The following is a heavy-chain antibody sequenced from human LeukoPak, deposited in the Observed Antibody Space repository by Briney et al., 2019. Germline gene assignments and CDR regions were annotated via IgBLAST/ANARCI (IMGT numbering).Heavy chain of an antibody. J-gene: IGHJ4*02. Sequence: PGGSLRLSCAASGLTFSTYAVNWVRQAPGKGLEWVSATSATGDTTSYAGSVKGRFIISRDNSKNTLYLQMSSLRAEDTAVYYCAKDREIYSGSYYYFDYWGQGTLVTVSS. V-gene: IGHV3-23*01. D-gene: IGHD1-26*01. CDR1: GLTFSTYA. CDR3: AKDREIYSGSYYYFDY. CDR2: TSATGDTT.